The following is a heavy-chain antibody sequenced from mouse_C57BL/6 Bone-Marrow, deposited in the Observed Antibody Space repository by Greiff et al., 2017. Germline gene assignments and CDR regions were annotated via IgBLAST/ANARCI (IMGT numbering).Heavy chain of an antibody. CDR3: TRPDYGSFFAY. CDR2: IDPETGGT. CDR1: GYTFTDYE. J-gene: IGHJ3*01. Sequence: VKLMESGAELVRPGASVTLSCKASGYTFTDYEMHWVKQTPVHGLEWIGAIDPETGGTAYNQKFKGKAILTADKSSSTAYMELRSLTSEDSAVYYCTRPDYGSFFAYWGQGTLVTVSA. V-gene: IGHV1-15*01. D-gene: IGHD1-1*01.